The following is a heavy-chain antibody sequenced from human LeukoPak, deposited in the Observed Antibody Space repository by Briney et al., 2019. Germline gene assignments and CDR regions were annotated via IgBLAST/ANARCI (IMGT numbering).Heavy chain of an antibody. D-gene: IGHD3-3*01. CDR1: GFIFTDYP. CDR2: MSIDGNTK. J-gene: IGHJ4*02. V-gene: IGHV3-30-3*01. Sequence: GGSLRLSCAASGFIFTDYPIHWVRQTPDKGLECVALMSIDGNTKYYANSVRGRFTVSRDNSKNTVYLQMSSLRVEDTAVYYCVRDSILGFPDYFDSWGQGTLVTVSS. CDR3: VRDSILGFPDYFDS.